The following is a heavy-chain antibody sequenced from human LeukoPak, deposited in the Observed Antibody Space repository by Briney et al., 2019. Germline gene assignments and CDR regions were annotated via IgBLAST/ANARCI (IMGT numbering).Heavy chain of an antibody. J-gene: IGHJ3*02. CDR1: GFTFDDYA. V-gene: IGHV3-20*04. D-gene: IGHD3-16*02. Sequence: GGSLRLSCTVSGFTFDDYAMSWLRPAPGKGLDGVASINWNVDSTGYADSVKGRFSISRDNAKNSLYLQMNSLRAEDTALYYCARVPAGVIGMKDAFDIWGQGTMVTVSS. CDR3: ARVPAGVIGMKDAFDI. CDR2: INWNVDST.